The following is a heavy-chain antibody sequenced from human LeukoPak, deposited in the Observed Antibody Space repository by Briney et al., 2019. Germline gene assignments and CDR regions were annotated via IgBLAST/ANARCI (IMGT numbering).Heavy chain of an antibody. V-gene: IGHV4-34*01. J-gene: IGHJ4*02. CDR2: INHSGST. Sequence: SETLSLTCAVYGGSFSGYYWSWIRQPPGKELEWIGEINHSGSTNYNPSLKSRVTISVDTSKNQFSLKLSSVTAADTAVYYCASSAPNYYDSSGYLRYWGQGTLVTVSS. D-gene: IGHD3-22*01. CDR3: ASSAPNYYDSSGYLRY. CDR1: GGSFSGYY.